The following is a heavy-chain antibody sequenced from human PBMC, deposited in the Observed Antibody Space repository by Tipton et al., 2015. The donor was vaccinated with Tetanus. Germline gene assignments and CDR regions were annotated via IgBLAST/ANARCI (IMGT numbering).Heavy chain of an antibody. J-gene: IGHJ5*02. Sequence: QLVQSGAEVKRPGSSVKVSCRASGGTYRTYGVTWVRQAPGHGLEWVGGTIPLFPTTKYAEKFQGRVTITADESSTTAYMELSSLRSEDTAIYYCRRHVVGAVPKGYNWFDPWGQGTLVIVTS. V-gene: IGHV1-69*01. D-gene: IGHD1-26*01. CDR2: TIPLFPTT. CDR3: RRHVVGAVPKGYNWFDP. CDR1: GGTYRTYG.